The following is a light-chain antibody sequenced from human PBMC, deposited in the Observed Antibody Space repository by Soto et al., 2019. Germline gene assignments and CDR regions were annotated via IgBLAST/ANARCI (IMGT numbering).Light chain of an antibody. Sequence: DIQMPKSKTSLSASLGDRFTITCRASQSISGYLNWYQQKPGKAPKLLIYAASSLQSGVPSRFSGSGSGTDFTLTISCLQPEDFATYHCHQGYTPPLTFGHVTRLEI. V-gene: IGKV1-39*01. CDR2: AAS. CDR1: QSISGY. CDR3: HQGYTPPLT. J-gene: IGKJ5*01.